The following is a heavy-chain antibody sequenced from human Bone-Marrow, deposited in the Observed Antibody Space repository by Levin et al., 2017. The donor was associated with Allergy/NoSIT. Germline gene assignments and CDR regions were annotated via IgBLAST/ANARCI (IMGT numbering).Heavy chain of an antibody. CDR1: GDSLINSY. J-gene: IGHJ5*02. CDR3: ARDVGSRGWPTWLDP. Sequence: SETLSLTCSVSGDSLINSYWTWVRQPAGKGLEYIGRIYGSGTSNFNPSLRSRVTLSVDTSKNHISLDLTSVTAADTAVYYCARDVGSRGWPTWLDPWGQGTLVIVSS. D-gene: IGHD6-19*01. V-gene: IGHV4-4*07. CDR2: IYGSGTS.